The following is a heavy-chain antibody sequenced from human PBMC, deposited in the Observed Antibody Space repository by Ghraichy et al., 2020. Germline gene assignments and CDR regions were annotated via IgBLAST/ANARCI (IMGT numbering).Heavy chain of an antibody. CDR1: GFTFSSYA. Sequence: GGSLRLSCAASGFTFSSYAMSWVRQAPGEGLAWVSAISGTDGTTYYADSVKGRFTISRDNSKNTLYLQMNSLRADDTAIYYCGKDPSRNSIAWYGDYWGQGTLVTVSS. CDR3: GKDPSRNSIAWYGDY. J-gene: IGHJ4*02. D-gene: IGHD6-19*01. V-gene: IGHV3-23*01. CDR2: ISGTDGTT.